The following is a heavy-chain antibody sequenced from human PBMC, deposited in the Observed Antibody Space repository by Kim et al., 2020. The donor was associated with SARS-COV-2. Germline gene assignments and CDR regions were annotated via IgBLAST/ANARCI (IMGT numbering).Heavy chain of an antibody. Sequence: PSLKSRVTISVGTSKDQFSLKLSSVTAAETAVYYCARRTLWFGELYYFDYWGQGTLVTVSS. CDR3: ARRTLWFGELYYFDY. J-gene: IGHJ4*02. D-gene: IGHD3-10*01. V-gene: IGHV4-31*02.